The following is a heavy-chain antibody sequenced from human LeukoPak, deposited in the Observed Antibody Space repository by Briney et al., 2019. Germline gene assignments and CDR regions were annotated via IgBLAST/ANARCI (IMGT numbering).Heavy chain of an antibody. Sequence: PGGSLRLSCAASGFTFSSYEMNWVRQAPGKGLEWVSSITSGSSYIYYADSVKGRFTISRDNAKNSLYLQMTSLRVEDTAVYYCAKTYGHFDDWGQGTLVTVSS. V-gene: IGHV3-21*01. CDR3: AKTYGHFDD. CDR2: ITSGSSYI. CDR1: GFTFSSYE. D-gene: IGHD4-17*01. J-gene: IGHJ4*02.